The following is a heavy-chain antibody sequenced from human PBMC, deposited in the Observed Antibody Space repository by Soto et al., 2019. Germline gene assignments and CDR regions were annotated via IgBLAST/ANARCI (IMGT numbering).Heavy chain of an antibody. D-gene: IGHD3-3*01. Sequence: HPGGSLRLSCAASGFTFSSYAMSWVRPAPGKGLEWVSAISGSGGSTYYADSVKGRFTISRDNSKNTLYLQMNSLRAEDTAVYYCSIFGVVTTKFDYWGQGTLVTVSS. V-gene: IGHV3-23*01. CDR2: ISGSGGST. CDR1: GFTFSSYA. J-gene: IGHJ4*02. CDR3: SIFGVVTTKFDY.